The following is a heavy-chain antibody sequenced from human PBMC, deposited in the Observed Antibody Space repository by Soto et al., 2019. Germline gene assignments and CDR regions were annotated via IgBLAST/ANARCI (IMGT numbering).Heavy chain of an antibody. Sequence: EVQLVESGGGLVQPGGSLRLSCAASGFTFSNYSMNWVRQAPGKGLEWVSYISGTSNTIWYADSVKGRITISRDNAKTSVYLQVNSLRADDTAVYYCARGALSNWYFDVWGRGALLTVSS. CDR3: ARGALSNWYFDV. J-gene: IGHJ2*01. V-gene: IGHV3-48*01. CDR2: ISGTSNTI. CDR1: GFTFSNYS.